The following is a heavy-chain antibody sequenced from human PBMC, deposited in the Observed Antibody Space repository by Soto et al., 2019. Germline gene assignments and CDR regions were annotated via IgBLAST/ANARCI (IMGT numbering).Heavy chain of an antibody. J-gene: IGHJ4*02. V-gene: IGHV1-18*01. Sequence: QVQLVQSGAEVKKPGASVKVSCKASGYTFTSYGISWVRQAPGQGLEWMGWISAYNGNTNYAQKLQGRVTMTTDTATSTAYMELRSLRSDDTAVDYCARDYSGQWLVRGGNFDYWGQGTLVTVSS. CDR3: ARDYSGQWLVRGGNFDY. CDR2: ISAYNGNT. CDR1: GYTFTSYG. D-gene: IGHD6-19*01.